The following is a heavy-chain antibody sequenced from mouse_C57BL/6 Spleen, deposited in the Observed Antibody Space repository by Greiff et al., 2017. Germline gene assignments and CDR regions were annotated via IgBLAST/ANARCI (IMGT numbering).Heavy chain of an antibody. CDR2: ISSGSSTI. V-gene: IGHV5-17*01. Sequence: EVQLVESGGGLVKPGGSLKLSCAASGFTFSDYGMHWVRQAPEKGLEWVAYISSGSSTIYYADTVKGRFTISRDNAKNTLFLQMTSLRSEDTAMYYCAREHQDGYIGNAMDYWGQGTSVTVSS. J-gene: IGHJ4*01. CDR3: AREHQDGYIGNAMDY. CDR1: GFTFSDYG. D-gene: IGHD2-3*01.